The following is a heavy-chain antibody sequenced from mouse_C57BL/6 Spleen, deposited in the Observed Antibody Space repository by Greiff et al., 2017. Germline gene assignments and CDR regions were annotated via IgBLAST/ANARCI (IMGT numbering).Heavy chain of an antibody. CDR3: ARRVYYDYAWFAY. CDR1: GYAFSSYW. CDR2: IYPGDGDT. D-gene: IGHD2-4*01. Sequence: QVQLQQSVAELVKPGASVKISCKASGYAFSSYWMNWVKQRPGKGLEWIGQIYPGDGDTNYNGKVKGKATLTADKSSSTAYMQLSSLTSEDSAVYFCARRVYYDYAWFAYWGQGTLVTVSA. V-gene: IGHV1-80*01. J-gene: IGHJ3*01.